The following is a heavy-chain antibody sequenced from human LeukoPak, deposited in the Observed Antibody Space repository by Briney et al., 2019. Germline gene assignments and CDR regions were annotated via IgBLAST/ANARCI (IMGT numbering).Heavy chain of an antibody. CDR1: GGSISSSSYY. V-gene: IGHV4-39*01. CDR3: ASWGAGKSIRRFDY. CDR2: IYYSGST. Sequence: SETLSLTCTVSGGSISSSSYYWGWIRQPPGKGLEWIGSIYYSGSTYYNLSLKSRVTISVDTSKDQFSLKLSSVTAADTAVYYCASWGAGKSIRRFDYWGQGTLVTVSS. J-gene: IGHJ4*02. D-gene: IGHD1-26*01.